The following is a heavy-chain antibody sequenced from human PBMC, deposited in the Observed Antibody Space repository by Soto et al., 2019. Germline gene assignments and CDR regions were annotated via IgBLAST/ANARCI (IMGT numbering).Heavy chain of an antibody. D-gene: IGHD6-13*01. CDR3: ASTNGRIAAAGTYYYYGMDV. Sequence: PSQTLSLTCAISGDSVSSNSAAWSWIRQSPSRGLEWLGRTYYRSKWYNDYAVSVKSRITINPDTSKNQFSLQLNSVAPEDTAVYYCASTNGRIAAAGTYYYYGMDVWGQGTTVTVSS. J-gene: IGHJ6*02. CDR2: TYYRSKWYN. CDR1: GDSVSSNSAA. V-gene: IGHV6-1*01.